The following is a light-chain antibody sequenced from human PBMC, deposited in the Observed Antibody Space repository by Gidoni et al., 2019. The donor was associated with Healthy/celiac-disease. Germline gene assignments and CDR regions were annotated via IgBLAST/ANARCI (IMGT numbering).Light chain of an antibody. V-gene: IGKV4-1*01. J-gene: IGKJ3*01. Sequence: DIVMTQSPDSLAVSLGERATINCKSSQSVLYSPNNKNYVAWYQQKPGQPPKLLIYWASTRESGVPDRFSGSGSGTDFTLTISSLQAEDVAVYYCQQYYSTPFTFGPGTKVDIK. CDR3: QQYYSTPFT. CDR2: WAS. CDR1: QSVLYSPNNKNY.